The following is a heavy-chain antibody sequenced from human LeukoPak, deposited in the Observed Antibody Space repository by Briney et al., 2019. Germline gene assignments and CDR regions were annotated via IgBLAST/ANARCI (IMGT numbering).Heavy chain of an antibody. CDR1: GYSISSGYY. V-gene: IGHV4-61*02. CDR3: ARVGITMVRGVNHYYYYYMDV. D-gene: IGHD3-10*01. Sequence: SETLSLTCTVSGYSISSGYYWGWIRQPAGKGLEWIGRIYTSGSTNYNPSLKSRVTISVDTSKNQFSLKLSSVTAADTAVYYCARVGITMVRGVNHYYYYYMDVWGKGTTVTISS. J-gene: IGHJ6*03. CDR2: IYTSGST.